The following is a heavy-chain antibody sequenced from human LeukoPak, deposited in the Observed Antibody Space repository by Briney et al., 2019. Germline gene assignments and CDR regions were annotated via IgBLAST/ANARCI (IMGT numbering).Heavy chain of an antibody. CDR1: GFTFSSYE. J-gene: IGHJ4*02. D-gene: IGHD2/OR15-2a*01. Sequence: GGSLRLSCAASGFTFSSYEMNWVRQAPGKGLECVSSISGRGGSTYYADSVKGRFTISRDNSKDTLYLQMNSLRAGDTAIYYCAKAGNIRFDYWGQGTLVTVSS. V-gene: IGHV3-23*01. CDR2: ISGRGGST. CDR3: AKAGNIRFDY.